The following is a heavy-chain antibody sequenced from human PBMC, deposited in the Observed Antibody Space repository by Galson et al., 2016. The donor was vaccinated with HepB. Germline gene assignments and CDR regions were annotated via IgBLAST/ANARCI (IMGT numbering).Heavy chain of an antibody. Sequence: SLRLSCAASGFTFSSYSMNWVRQAPGKGLEWVSAISAGGGSTYYADSVKGRFTISRDNSKNTLYMQVNSLRAEDTAVYYGSKGEFDCWGGHQSFEYWGQGTLVTVSS. CDR3: SKGEFDCWGGHQSFEY. D-gene: IGHD3-3*01. J-gene: IGHJ4*02. CDR2: ISAGGGST. CDR1: GFTFSSYS. V-gene: IGHV3-23*01.